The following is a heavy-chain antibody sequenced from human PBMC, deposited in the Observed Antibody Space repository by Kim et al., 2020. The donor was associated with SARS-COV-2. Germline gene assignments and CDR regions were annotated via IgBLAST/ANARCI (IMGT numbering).Heavy chain of an antibody. CDR3: ARDRSGVYSSSWYLNYYYGMDV. V-gene: IGHV1-46*01. D-gene: IGHD6-13*01. Sequence: ASVKVSCKASGYTFTSYYMHWVRQAPGQGLEWMGIINPSGGSTSYAQKVQGRVTMTRDTSTSTVYMELSSLRSEDTAVYYCARDRSGVYSSSWYLNYYYGMDVCGQGTTVTVSS. J-gene: IGHJ6*01. CDR1: GYTFTSYY. CDR2: INPSGGST.